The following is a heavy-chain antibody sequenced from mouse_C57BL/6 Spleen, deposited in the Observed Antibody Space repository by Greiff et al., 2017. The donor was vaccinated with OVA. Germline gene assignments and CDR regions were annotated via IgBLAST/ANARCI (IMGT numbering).Heavy chain of an antibody. J-gene: IGHJ3*01. CDR3: ARSGGYDRSGFAY. CDR1: GYTFTDYN. CDR2: INPNNGGT. Sequence: VQLQQSGPELVKPGASVKIPCKASGYTFTDYNMDWVKQSHGKSLEWIGAINPNNGGTIYNQKFKGKATLTVDKSSSTAYMELRSLTSEDTAGYYGARSGGYDRSGFAYWGQGTLVTVSA. V-gene: IGHV1-18*01. D-gene: IGHD2-2*01.